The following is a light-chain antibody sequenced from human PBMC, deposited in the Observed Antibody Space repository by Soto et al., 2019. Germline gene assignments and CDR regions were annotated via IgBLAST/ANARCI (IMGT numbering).Light chain of an antibody. Sequence: QSVLTQPPSVSGAPGQRVTISCTGSSNIGASYDEHWYQQLPGTAPKLLMYGNNNRPSGVPDRFSGSKSGTSASLAITGLQAEDEADYYCQSYDSSLSGYVFGTGTKLTVL. CDR1: SSNIGASYD. CDR2: GNN. J-gene: IGLJ1*01. V-gene: IGLV1-40*01. CDR3: QSYDSSLSGYV.